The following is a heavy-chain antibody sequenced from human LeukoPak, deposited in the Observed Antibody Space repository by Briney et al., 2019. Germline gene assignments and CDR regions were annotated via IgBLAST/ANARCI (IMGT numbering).Heavy chain of an antibody. CDR2: INTNTGNP. CDR3: AKVDTSWFGEPLQDFDY. CDR1: GYTFTSYA. J-gene: IGHJ4*02. D-gene: IGHD3-10*01. Sequence: GASVKVSCKASGYTFTSYAMNWVRQAPGQGLEWMGWINTNTGNPTYGQGFTGRFVFSLDTSVSTAYLQISSLKAEDTAVYYCAKVDTSWFGEPLQDFDYWGQGTLVTVSS. V-gene: IGHV7-4-1*02.